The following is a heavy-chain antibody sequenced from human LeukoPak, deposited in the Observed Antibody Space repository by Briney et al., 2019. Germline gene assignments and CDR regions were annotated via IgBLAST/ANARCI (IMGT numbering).Heavy chain of an antibody. D-gene: IGHD3-10*01. V-gene: IGHV1-2*02. CDR3: ARGRYYGSGSYPRSF. J-gene: IGHJ4*02. CDR2: INPNSGGT. Sequence: ASVKVSCKASGYTFTGYYMHWMRQAPGQGLEWMGWINPNSGGTNYAQKFQGRVTMTRDTSISTAYMELSRLRSDDTAVYYCARGRYYGSGSYPRSFWGQGTLVTVSS. CDR1: GYTFTGYY.